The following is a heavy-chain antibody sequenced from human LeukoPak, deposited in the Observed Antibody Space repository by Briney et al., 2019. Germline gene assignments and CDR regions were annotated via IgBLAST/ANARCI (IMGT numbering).Heavy chain of an antibody. D-gene: IGHD3-22*01. CDR2: ISWNSGSI. J-gene: IGHJ4*02. CDR1: GFTFDDYA. V-gene: IGHV3-9*01. CDR3: AKDARHDSSGYPDY. Sequence: GGSLRLSCAASGFTFDDYAMHWVRQAPGKGLEWVSGISWNSGSIDYADSVKGRFTISRDNAKNSLYLQMNSLRAEDRALYYCAKDARHDSSGYPDYWGQGTLVTVSS.